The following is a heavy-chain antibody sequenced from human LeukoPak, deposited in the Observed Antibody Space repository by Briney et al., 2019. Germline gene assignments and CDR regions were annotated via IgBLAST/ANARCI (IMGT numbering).Heavy chain of an antibody. CDR3: ARHGYGDYVGNWFDP. CDR1: GYSISSGYY. J-gene: IGHJ5*02. CDR2: IYHSGST. V-gene: IGHV4-38-2*02. D-gene: IGHD4-17*01. Sequence: SETLSLTCTVSGYSISSGYYWGWIRQPPGKGLEWIGSIYHSGSTYYNPSLKSRVTISVDTSKNQFSLKLSSVTAADTAVYYCARHGYGDYVGNWFDPWGQGTLVTVSS.